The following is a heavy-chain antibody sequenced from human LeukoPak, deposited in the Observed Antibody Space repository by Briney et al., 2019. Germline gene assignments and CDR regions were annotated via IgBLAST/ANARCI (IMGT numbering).Heavy chain of an antibody. Sequence: GSLRLSCAASGFTFSSNYMSWIRQPPGKGLEWIGEINHSGSTNYNPSLKSRVTISVDTSKNQFSLKLSSVTAADTAVYYCARGLLWFAETNWFDPWGQGTLVTVSS. D-gene: IGHD3-10*01. CDR3: ARGLLWFAETNWFDP. CDR2: INHSGST. V-gene: IGHV4-34*01. J-gene: IGHJ5*02. CDR1: GFTFSSNY.